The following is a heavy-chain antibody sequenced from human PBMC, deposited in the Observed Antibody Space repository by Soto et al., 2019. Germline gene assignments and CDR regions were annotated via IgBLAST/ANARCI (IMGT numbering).Heavy chain of an antibody. D-gene: IGHD3-3*01. CDR3: ARAGITIFGVVIRRHNWFDP. Sequence: ASVKVSCKASGYTFTSYGISWVRQAPGQGLEWMGWISAYNGNTNYAQKLQGRVTMTTDTPTSTAYMELRSLRSDDTAVYYCARAGITIFGVVIRRHNWFDPWGQGTLVTVSS. V-gene: IGHV1-18*01. J-gene: IGHJ5*02. CDR1: GYTFTSYG. CDR2: ISAYNGNT.